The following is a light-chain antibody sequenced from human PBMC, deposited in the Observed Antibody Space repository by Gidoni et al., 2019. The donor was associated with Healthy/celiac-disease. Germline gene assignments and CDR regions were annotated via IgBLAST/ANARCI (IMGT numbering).Light chain of an antibody. Sequence: VLPQSPPTLSLSPGERATLPCRASQSVSNDLAWYQQKGGQAPRLLIYDTSLRATGIPTSFSGSGSGTDFTLTISSLEPEDFGIYFCLQRASWPPTFGQGTRVDIK. CDR2: DTS. V-gene: IGKV3-11*01. CDR1: QSVSND. CDR3: LQRASWPPT. J-gene: IGKJ1*01.